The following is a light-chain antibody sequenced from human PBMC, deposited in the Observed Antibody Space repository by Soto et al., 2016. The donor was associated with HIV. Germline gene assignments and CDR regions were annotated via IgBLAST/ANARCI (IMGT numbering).Light chain of an antibody. CDR3: KSRDNSGNHLV. CDR2: GKN. V-gene: IGLV3-19*01. Sequence: SSELTQDPAVSVALGQTVRITCQGDSLRTYYASWYQQKPGQAPMLVFYGKNTDLRDPRPILWLQVRKXRFLDHHWGSGEDEADYYCKSRDNSGNHLVFGGGTKLTVL. CDR1: SLRTYY. J-gene: IGLJ2*01.